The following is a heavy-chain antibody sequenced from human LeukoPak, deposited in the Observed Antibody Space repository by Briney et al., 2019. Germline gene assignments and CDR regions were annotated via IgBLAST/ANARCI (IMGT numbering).Heavy chain of an antibody. J-gene: IGHJ4*02. V-gene: IGHV3-7*03. Sequence: GGSLRLSCAPSGFSFSTYWMSWVRQAPGKGLEWVANIKEDGSQKYYVDSVKGRFTISRDNAKNSLYLQMNSLRAEDTAVYYCARGTGFDYWGQGTLVTVSS. CDR3: ARGTGFDY. CDR2: IKEDGSQK. CDR1: GFSFSTYW. D-gene: IGHD1-14*01.